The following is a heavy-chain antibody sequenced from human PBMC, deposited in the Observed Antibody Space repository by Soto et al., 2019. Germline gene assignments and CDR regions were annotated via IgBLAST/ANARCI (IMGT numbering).Heavy chain of an antibody. D-gene: IGHD3-22*01. V-gene: IGHV1-69*12. CDR3: ARDPVPYYYDSSGYSTYAFDI. J-gene: IGHJ3*02. CDR1: GGTFSSYA. CDR2: IIPIFGTA. Sequence: QVQLVQSGAEVKKPGSSVKVSCKASGGTFSSYAISWVRQAPGQGLEWMGGIIPIFGTANYAQKFQGRVTITADESTSKAYMKLSSLRSEDTAVYYCARDPVPYYYDSSGYSTYAFDIWGQGTMVTVSS.